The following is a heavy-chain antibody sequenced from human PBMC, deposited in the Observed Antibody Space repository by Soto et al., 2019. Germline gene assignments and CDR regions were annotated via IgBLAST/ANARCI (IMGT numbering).Heavy chain of an antibody. CDR1: GFTFINYA. Sequence: EVQLLESGGGLIQPGGSLRLSCTASGFTFINYAMNWVRQAPGKGLEWVSGTSGGGDVAFYADSVKGRFAISRDNSKNTLYLQMNSLRAEDTALYYCVKKSIGTVTNPVYWSFDRWGRGTLVTVSS. CDR2: TSGGGDVA. J-gene: IGHJ2*01. V-gene: IGHV3-23*01. CDR3: VKKSIGTVTNPVYWSFDR. D-gene: IGHD4-17*01.